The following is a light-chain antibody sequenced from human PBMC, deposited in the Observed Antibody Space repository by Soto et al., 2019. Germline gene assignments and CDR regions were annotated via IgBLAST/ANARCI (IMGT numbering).Light chain of an antibody. CDR3: QTWGTGIRV. CDR2: LNSDGSH. Sequence: QAVVTQSPSASASLGASVKFTCTLSSGHSSYAIAWHQQQPEKGPRYLMKLNSDGSHTKGDGIPDRFSGSSSGAERYLTISSLQYEDEADYYCQTWGTGIRVFGTGTKLTVL. V-gene: IGLV4-69*01. J-gene: IGLJ1*01. CDR1: SGHSSYA.